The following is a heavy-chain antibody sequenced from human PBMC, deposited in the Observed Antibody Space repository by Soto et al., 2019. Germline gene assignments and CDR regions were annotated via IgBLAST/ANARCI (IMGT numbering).Heavy chain of an antibody. CDR1: GLTLIELS. Sequence: ASVKVSCKLPGLTLIELSIHWVRQAPGKGLQWMGGFDEEEGETIYAQMFQGRVTMTEDTNTHTAYMEFTSLRSDDTALYFCATRRSWSGYTHWGQGTLVTVPQ. CDR3: ATRRSWSGYTH. D-gene: IGHD3-3*01. J-gene: IGHJ4*02. CDR2: FDEEEGET. V-gene: IGHV1-24*01.